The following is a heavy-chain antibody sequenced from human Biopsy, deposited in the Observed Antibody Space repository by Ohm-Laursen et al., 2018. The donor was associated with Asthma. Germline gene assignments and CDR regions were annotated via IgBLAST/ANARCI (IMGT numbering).Heavy chain of an antibody. J-gene: IGHJ6*02. Sequence: TLSLTCRVSGGYTGSSDHHWAWIRQAPGKGLEWIGFVFWSGSTHYSRSLGRRVSISIDTATNEFSMKLWSVTPADTAVYFCARVVSYGDIYFGIDVWGPGNTV. CDR2: VFWSGST. CDR3: ARVVSYGDIYFGIDV. CDR1: GGYTGSSDHH. V-gene: IGHV4-30-4*01. D-gene: IGHD4-17*01.